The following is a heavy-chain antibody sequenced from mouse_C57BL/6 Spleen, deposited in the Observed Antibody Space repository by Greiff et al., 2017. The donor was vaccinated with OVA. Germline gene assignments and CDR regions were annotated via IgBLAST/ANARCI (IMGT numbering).Heavy chain of an antibody. Sequence: EVKLVESGGGLVKPGGSLKLSCAASGFTFSDYGMHWVRQAPEKGLEWVAYISSGSSTIYYADTVKGRFTISRDNAKNTLFLQMTSLRSEDTAMYYCANVITTVVARAMDYWGQGTSVTVSS. J-gene: IGHJ4*01. CDR2: ISSGSSTI. CDR3: ANVITTVVARAMDY. D-gene: IGHD1-1*01. CDR1: GFTFSDYG. V-gene: IGHV5-17*01.